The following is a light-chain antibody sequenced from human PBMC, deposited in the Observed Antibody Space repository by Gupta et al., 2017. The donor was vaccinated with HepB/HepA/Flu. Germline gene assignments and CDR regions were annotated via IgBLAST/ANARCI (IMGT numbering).Light chain of an antibody. V-gene: IGKV3-11*01. CDR3: QQRHSWPLT. Sequence: IVLTQSPXTLSXSPGERATLSCRTSQSISGYLAWYQQSPGQAPRLLIYDASVRATGIPDRFSGSGSGTDFTLTINTLEPEDFAVYYCQQRHSWPLTFGGGTKVEI. J-gene: IGKJ4*01. CDR1: QSISGY. CDR2: DAS.